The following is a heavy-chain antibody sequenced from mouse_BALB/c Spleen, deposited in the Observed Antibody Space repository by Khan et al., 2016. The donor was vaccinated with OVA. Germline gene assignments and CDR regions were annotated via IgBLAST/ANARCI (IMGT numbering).Heavy chain of an antibody. V-gene: IGHV2-6-4*01. CDR2: IWGGGGT. CDR3: ARAYYRYDGYYAMDD. CDR1: GFSLSRYN. J-gene: IGHJ4*01. D-gene: IGHD2-14*01. Sequence: QVQLKESGPGLVAPSQSLSITCTVSGFSLSRYNIHWVRQPPGKGLEWLGMIWGGGGTDYNSTLKSRLSIRKDNSKRQVLLKMNSRQTDDTAMYYCARAYYRYDGYYAMDDWGQGTSVTVSS.